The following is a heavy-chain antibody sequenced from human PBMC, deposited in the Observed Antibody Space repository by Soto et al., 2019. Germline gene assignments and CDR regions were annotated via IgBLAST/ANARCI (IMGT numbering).Heavy chain of an antibody. J-gene: IGHJ4*02. CDR1: GFTFDDYA. Sequence: PGGSLRLSCAASGFTFDDYAMHWVRQAPGKGLEWVSGISWNSGSIGYADSVKGRFTISRDNAKNSLYLQMNSLRAEDTALYYCAKARWELPTFDYWGQGTLVTVSS. CDR3: AKARWELPTFDY. V-gene: IGHV3-9*01. D-gene: IGHD1-26*01. CDR2: ISWNSGSI.